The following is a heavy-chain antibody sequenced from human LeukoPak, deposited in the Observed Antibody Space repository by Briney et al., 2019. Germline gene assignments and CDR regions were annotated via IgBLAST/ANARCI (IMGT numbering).Heavy chain of an antibody. J-gene: IGHJ5*02. D-gene: IGHD2-2*01. CDR3: ARDTVPRSWFDP. V-gene: IGHV3-7*01. Sequence: PGGSLRLSCAASGFTFSSYWMSWVRQAPGEGRERVANIKQDGSEKYYLDSVKGRFTISRDNAKNSLYLQMNSLRAEDTAVYYCARDTVPRSWFDPWGQGTLVTVSS. CDR1: GFTFSSYW. CDR2: IKQDGSEK.